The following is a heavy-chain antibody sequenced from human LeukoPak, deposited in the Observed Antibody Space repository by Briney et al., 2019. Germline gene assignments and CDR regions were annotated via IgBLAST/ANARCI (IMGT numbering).Heavy chain of an antibody. Sequence: PSETLSLTCTVSGGSISSYYWGWIRQPPGKGLEWIGSIYYSGSTYYNPSLKSRVTISVDTSKNQFSLKLSSVTAADTAVYYCARHLSGYYSLAWFDPWGQGTLVTVSS. CDR3: ARHLSGYYSLAWFDP. J-gene: IGHJ5*02. CDR2: IYYSGST. CDR1: GGSISSYY. V-gene: IGHV4-39*01. D-gene: IGHD3-9*01.